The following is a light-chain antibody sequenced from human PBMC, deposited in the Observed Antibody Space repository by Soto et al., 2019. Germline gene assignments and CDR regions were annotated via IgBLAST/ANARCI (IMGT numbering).Light chain of an antibody. V-gene: IGKV3-11*01. CDR3: QQRSNWPRT. J-gene: IGKJ1*01. CDR1: QSVSSY. Sequence: ETVMTQSPVTLSLSPGERATLSCRASQSVSSYLAWYQQKPGQAPRLLIYDASNRATGTPARFSGSGSGTDFTLTISSLEPEDFAVYYCQQRSNWPRTFGQGTKVDNK. CDR2: DAS.